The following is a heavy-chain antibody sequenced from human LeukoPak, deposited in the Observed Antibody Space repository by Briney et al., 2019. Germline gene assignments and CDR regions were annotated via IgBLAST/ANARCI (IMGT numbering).Heavy chain of an antibody. CDR3: ARDPSTYPFYYYYYMDV. J-gene: IGHJ6*03. CDR2: ISGSGGST. CDR1: GFTFSSYA. V-gene: IGHV3-23*01. Sequence: AGGSLRLSCAASGFTFSSYAMSWVRQAPGKGLEWVSAISGSGGSTYYADSVKGRFTISRDNSKNTLYLQMNSLRAEDTAVYYCARDPSTYPFYYYYYMDVWGKGTTVTVSS.